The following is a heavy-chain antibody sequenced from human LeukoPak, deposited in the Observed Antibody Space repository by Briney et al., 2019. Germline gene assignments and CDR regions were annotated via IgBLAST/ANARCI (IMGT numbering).Heavy chain of an antibody. D-gene: IGHD5-24*01. V-gene: IGHV3-9*01. CDR2: ISWNSGSI. J-gene: IGHJ5*02. CDR3: AKGGMATIINWFDP. CDR1: GFTFDDYA. Sequence: PGGSLRLSCAASGFTFDDYAMHWVRQAPGKGLEWVSGISWNSGSIGYADSVKGRFTISRDNAKNSLYLQMNSLRAEDTALFYCAKGGMATIINWFDPWGQGTLVTVSS.